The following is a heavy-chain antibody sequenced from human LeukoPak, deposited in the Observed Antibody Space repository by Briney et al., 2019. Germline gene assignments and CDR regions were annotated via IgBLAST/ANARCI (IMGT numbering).Heavy chain of an antibody. Sequence: GESLKISCKGSGYSFTSYWIGWVRQMPGKGLEWMGIIYPGDSDTRYSLSFQGQVTISADKSISTAYLQWSSLKAPDTAMYYCARQRRLLKDAFDIWGQGTMVTVSS. CDR1: GYSFTSYW. V-gene: IGHV5-51*01. J-gene: IGHJ3*02. CDR3: ARQRRLLKDAFDI. D-gene: IGHD2/OR15-2a*01. CDR2: IYPGDSDT.